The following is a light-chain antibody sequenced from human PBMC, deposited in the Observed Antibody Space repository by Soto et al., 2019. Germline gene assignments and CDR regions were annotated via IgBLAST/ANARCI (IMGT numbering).Light chain of an antibody. J-gene: IGKJ4*01. CDR2: DAS. V-gene: IGKV3-20*01. CDR3: QQLSSYPLT. CDR1: PTFRNNY. Sequence: EIVLTQSACTLSLSPGERATLSWGASPTFRNNYLAWYQQKPGQAPRLLIYDASSRATGIPDRFSGGLSGTDFTLTISRLETEDFAVYDGQQLSSYPLTFGGGTKVDIK.